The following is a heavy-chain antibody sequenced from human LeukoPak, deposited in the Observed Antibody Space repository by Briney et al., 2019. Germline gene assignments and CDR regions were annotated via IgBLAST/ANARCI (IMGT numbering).Heavy chain of an antibody. CDR3: ARQYYDFWSGLGTEYYYYYMDV. CDR1: GFTFSSYW. CDR2: IKQDGSEK. Sequence: PGGSLRLSCAASGFTFSSYWMSWVRQAPGKGLEWVANIKQDGSEKYYVDSVKGRFTISRDNAKNSLYLQMNSLRAEDTAVYYCARQYYDFWSGLGTEYYYYYMDVWGKGTTVTVSS. D-gene: IGHD3-3*01. J-gene: IGHJ6*03. V-gene: IGHV3-7*01.